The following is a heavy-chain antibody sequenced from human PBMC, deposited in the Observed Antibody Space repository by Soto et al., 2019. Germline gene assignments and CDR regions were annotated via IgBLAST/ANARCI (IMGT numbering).Heavy chain of an antibody. Sequence: QVQLVQSGAEVRKPGASVRVSCKAAGYTFSITYLHWLRQAPGQGLEWLGLVYPSGGGTNYKESFKGRLNITRDTSTSTVYMDLSRLTSADTAIYYCARGDCSGGNCYNGLDVWGQGTTVTVSS. J-gene: IGHJ6*02. CDR1: GYTFSITY. CDR2: VYPSGGGT. D-gene: IGHD2-15*01. CDR3: ARGDCSGGNCYNGLDV. V-gene: IGHV1-46*01.